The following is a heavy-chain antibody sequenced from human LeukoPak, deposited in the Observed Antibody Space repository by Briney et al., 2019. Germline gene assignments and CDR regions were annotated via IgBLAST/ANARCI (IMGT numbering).Heavy chain of an antibody. V-gene: IGHV3-21*01. D-gene: IGHD1-26*01. CDR3: ARDLSVGAKPDLGFDY. CDR2: ISSSSSYI. J-gene: IGHJ4*02. Sequence: GGSLRLSCAASGFTFSRYSMNWVRQAPGKGLEWVSSISSSSSYIYYADSVKGRFTISRDNAKNSLYLQMISLRAEDTAVYYCARDLSVGAKPDLGFDYWGQGTLVTVSS. CDR1: GFTFSRYS.